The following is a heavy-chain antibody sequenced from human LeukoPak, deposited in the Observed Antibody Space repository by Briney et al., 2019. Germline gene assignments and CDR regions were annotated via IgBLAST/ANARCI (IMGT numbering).Heavy chain of an antibody. CDR2: LSNRGDST. V-gene: IGHV3-64D*06. CDR3: VKGARAGVFDC. J-gene: IGHJ4*02. CDR1: GFTFSVHT. Sequence: GGSLRLSCSASGFTFSVHTMHWVRQAPGKGLEYLSGLSNRGDSTYYADSVKGRFTISRDNSKNMVYLQMSSLRADDTALYYCVKGARAGVFDCWGQGTLVTVSS. D-gene: IGHD6-13*01.